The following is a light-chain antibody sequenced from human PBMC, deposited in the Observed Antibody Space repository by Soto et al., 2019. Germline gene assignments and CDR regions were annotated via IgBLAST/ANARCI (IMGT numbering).Light chain of an antibody. V-gene: IGLV1-47*01. CDR1: SSNIGSNY. J-gene: IGLJ3*02. CDR3: AAWDDSLSGRV. Sequence: QSVLTQSPSASGTPGQRVTISCSGSSSNIGSNYVYWYQQLPGTAPKLLIYRNNRRPSGVPDRFSGSKSGTSASLAISGLRSEDGADYYCAAWDDSLSGRVFGGGTKLTVL. CDR2: RNN.